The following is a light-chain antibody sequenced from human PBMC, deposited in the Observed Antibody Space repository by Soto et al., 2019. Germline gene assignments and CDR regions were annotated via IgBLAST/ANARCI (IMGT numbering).Light chain of an antibody. CDR3: SSYPSSSPCV. J-gene: IGLJ1*01. CDR1: SSDVGGYNY. V-gene: IGLV2-14*01. Sequence: QSALTQPASVSGSPGQSITISCTGTSSDVGGYNYVSWYQQHPGKAPKLMIYDVSTRPSGVSNRFSGSKSGNTASLTISGLQAEDEADYYCSSYPSSSPCVFGTWTKLTVL. CDR2: DVS.